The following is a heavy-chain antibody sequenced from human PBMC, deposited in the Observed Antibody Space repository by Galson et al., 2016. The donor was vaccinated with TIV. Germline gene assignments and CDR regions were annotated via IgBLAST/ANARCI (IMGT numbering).Heavy chain of an antibody. CDR2: IRSDGSKK. V-gene: IGHV3-30*02. CDR3: ARGRGINGGLYFNY. J-gene: IGHJ4*02. D-gene: IGHD3-10*01. CDR1: RFPFSNFP. Sequence: SLRLSCAASRFPFSNFPMHWVRQAPGKGLDWVAFIRSDGSKKYADSVAGRFATSRENSKNTVYLQMTSLKPEDTALYFCARGRGINGGLYFNYWGRGTLVTVSS.